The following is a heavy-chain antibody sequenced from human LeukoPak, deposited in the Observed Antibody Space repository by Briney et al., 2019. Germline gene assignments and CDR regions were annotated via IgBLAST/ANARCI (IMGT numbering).Heavy chain of an antibody. CDR2: ISGSGGST. Sequence: PGGSLRLSCAASGFTFSSYAMSWVRQAPGKGLEWVSAISGSGGSTYYADSVKGRFTISRDNAKNSLYLQMNSLRAEDTAVYYCAREASDGDILTGYYAYWGQGTLVTVSS. V-gene: IGHV3-23*01. CDR3: AREASDGDILTGYYAY. J-gene: IGHJ4*02. CDR1: GFTFSSYA. D-gene: IGHD3-9*01.